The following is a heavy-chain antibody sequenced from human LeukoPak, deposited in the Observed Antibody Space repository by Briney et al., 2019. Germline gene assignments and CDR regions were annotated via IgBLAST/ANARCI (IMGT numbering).Heavy chain of an antibody. D-gene: IGHD2/OR15-2a*01. CDR3: VSFYETY. CDR2: ISGSGAST. Sequence: GGSLRLSCAASGFTFSSYAMSWVRQAPGKGLEWVSTISGSGASTYYADSVKGRFTISKDNAKNTVYLQMNSLRAEDTAVYYCVSFYETYWGRGTLVTVSS. J-gene: IGHJ4*02. CDR1: GFTFSSYA. V-gene: IGHV3-23*01.